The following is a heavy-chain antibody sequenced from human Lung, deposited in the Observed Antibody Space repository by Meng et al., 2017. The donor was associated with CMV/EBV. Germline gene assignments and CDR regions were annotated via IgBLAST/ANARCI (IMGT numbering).Heavy chain of an antibody. J-gene: IGHJ4*02. CDR1: GGPISSSNW. CDR2: IYHSGST. Sequence: QGQLQESGPGVGKPSGTLALTCAVSGGPISSSNWWSWVRQPPGKGLEWIGEIYHSGSTNYNPSLKSRVTISVDKSKNQFSLKLSSVTAADTAVYYCARVVTALWGYYFDYWGQGTLVTVSS. CDR3: ARVVTALWGYYFDY. V-gene: IGHV4-4*02. D-gene: IGHD2-21*02.